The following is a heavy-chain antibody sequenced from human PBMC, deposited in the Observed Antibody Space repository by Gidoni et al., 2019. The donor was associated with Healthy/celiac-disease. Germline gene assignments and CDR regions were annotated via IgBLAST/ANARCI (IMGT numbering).Heavy chain of an antibody. J-gene: IGHJ4*02. CDR2: IKSKTDGGPT. D-gene: IGHD2-8*02. V-gene: IGHV3-15*07. CDR3: TTDYRWLDY. CDR1: SNAW. Sequence: SNAWMNWVRQAPGKGLEWVGRIKSKTDGGPTDYAAPVKGKFTISRDDSKNTLYLQMNSLKTEDTAVYYCTTDYRWLDYWGQGTLVTVSS.